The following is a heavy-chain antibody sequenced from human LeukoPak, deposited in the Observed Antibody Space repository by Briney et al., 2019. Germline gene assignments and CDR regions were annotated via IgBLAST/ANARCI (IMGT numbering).Heavy chain of an antibody. V-gene: IGHV3-48*03. CDR3: ARVRSGYSHENYFDY. CDR1: GFTFSNYE. Sequence: PGGSLRLSCAASGFTFSNYEMNWVRQAPGKGREWVSYISGSGSTIYYADSVEGRFTISRDNAKDSLYLQMNSLRAEDTAVYYCARVRSGYSHENYFDYWGQGTLVTVSS. J-gene: IGHJ4*02. D-gene: IGHD5-18*01. CDR2: ISGSGSTI.